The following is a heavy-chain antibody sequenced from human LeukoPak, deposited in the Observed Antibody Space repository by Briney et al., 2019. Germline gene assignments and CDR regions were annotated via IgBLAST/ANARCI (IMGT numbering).Heavy chain of an antibody. CDR2: ISYDGSNK. Sequence: PGGSLRLSCATSGFTFSSYAMHWVRQAPGKGLEWVAVISYDGSNKYYADSVKGRFTISRDNSKNTLYLQMNSLRAEDTAVYYCASPSTHYYDSSGYLDYWGQGTLVTVSS. D-gene: IGHD3-22*01. CDR1: GFTFSSYA. CDR3: ASPSTHYYDSSGYLDY. V-gene: IGHV3-30-3*01. J-gene: IGHJ4*02.